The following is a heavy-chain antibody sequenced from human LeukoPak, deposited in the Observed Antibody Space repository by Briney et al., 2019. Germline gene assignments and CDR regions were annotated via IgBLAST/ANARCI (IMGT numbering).Heavy chain of an antibody. Sequence: AGGSLRLSCAVSGLTLSNYGMSWVCQAPGKGLEWVAGISDGGGRTNYADSVKGRFTISRDNPKNTLYLQMNSLRAEDTAVYFCAKRGVVIRVILVGFHKEAYYFDSWGQGALVTVSS. CDR1: GLTLSNYG. V-gene: IGHV3-23*01. D-gene: IGHD3-22*01. CDR3: AKRGVVIRVILVGFHKEAYYFDS. J-gene: IGHJ4*02. CDR2: ISDGGGRT.